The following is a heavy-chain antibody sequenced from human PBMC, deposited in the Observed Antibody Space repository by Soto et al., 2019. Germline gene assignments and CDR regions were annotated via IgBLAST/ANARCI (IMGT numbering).Heavy chain of an antibody. Sequence: ATVKVSCKASGYTFTSYGISWVRQAPGQGLEWMGWISAYNGNTNYAQKLQGRVTMTTDTSTSTAYMELRSLRSDDTAVYYCARVEGEQWLVRFDYWGQGTLVTVSS. CDR2: ISAYNGNT. J-gene: IGHJ4*02. CDR1: GYTFTSYG. D-gene: IGHD6-19*01. V-gene: IGHV1-18*01. CDR3: ARVEGEQWLVRFDY.